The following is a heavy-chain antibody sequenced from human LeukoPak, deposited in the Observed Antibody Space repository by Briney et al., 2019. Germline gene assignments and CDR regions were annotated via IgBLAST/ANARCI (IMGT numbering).Heavy chain of an antibody. V-gene: IGHV1-18*01. CDR2: ISAYNGNT. J-gene: IGHJ5*02. CDR3: ARTGCSSTNCYGNSVDP. Sequence: GASVKVSCKSSGYXFTNYVINWVRQAPGQGLEWMGWISAYNGNTLYAQKFQGRVTMTTDTSTSTAYMELRSPRSDDTAVYYCARTGCSSTNCYGNSVDPWGQGTLVTVSS. D-gene: IGHD2-2*01. CDR1: GYXFTNYV.